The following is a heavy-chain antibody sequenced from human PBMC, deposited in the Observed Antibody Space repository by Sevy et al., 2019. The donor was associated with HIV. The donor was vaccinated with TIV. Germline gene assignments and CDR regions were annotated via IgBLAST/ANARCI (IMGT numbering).Heavy chain of an antibody. CDR1: GYSFTSYW. V-gene: IGHV5-51*01. J-gene: IGHJ3*02. CDR3: ARSDIVVVPAAISAFDI. CDR2: IYPGDSDT. D-gene: IGHD2-2*01. Sequence: GESLKISCKGSGYSFTSYWIGWVRQMPGKGLEWMGIIYPGDSDTRYSPSFQGQVIISADKSISTAYLQWSSLKASDTAMYYCARSDIVVVPAAISAFDIWGQGTMVTVSS.